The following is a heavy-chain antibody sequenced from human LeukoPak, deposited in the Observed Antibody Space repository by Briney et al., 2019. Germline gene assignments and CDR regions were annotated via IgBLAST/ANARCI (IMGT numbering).Heavy chain of an antibody. Sequence: GGSLRLSCVASGFTFGKYWMSWVRQAPGKGLEWVANIKLDGSEKNYVDSVKGRLTISRDNTKNSLYLQMNSLRVEDTAVFYCARDQYDTWSRRGNFDSWGQGPLVIVSS. D-gene: IGHD3-3*01. CDR3: ARDQYDTWSRRGNFDS. V-gene: IGHV3-7*03. CDR1: GFTFGKYW. J-gene: IGHJ4*02. CDR2: IKLDGSEK.